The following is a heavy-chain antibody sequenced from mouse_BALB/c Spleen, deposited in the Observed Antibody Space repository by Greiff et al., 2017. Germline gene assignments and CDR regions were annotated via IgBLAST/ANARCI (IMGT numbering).Heavy chain of an antibody. CDR1: GFTFSSYT. J-gene: IGHJ4*01. V-gene: IGHV5-6-4*01. CDR3: TRETGTGAMDY. D-gene: IGHD4-1*01. Sequence: DVQLVESGGGLVKPGGSLKLSCAASGFTFSSYTMSWVRQTPEKRLEWVATISSGGSYTYYPDSVKGRFTISRDNAKNTLYLQMSSLKSEDTAMYYCTRETGTGAMDYWGQGTSVTVSS. CDR2: ISSGGSYT.